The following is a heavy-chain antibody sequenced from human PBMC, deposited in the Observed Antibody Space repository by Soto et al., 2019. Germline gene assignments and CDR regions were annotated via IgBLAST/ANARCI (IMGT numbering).Heavy chain of an antibody. CDR3: AREIPDTYGMDV. CDR1: GGTFSSYA. J-gene: IGHJ6*02. Sequence: ASVKVSCKASGGTFSSYAISWVRQAPGQGLEWMGGIIPIFGTANYAQKFQGRVTITADESTSTAYMELGSLRSEDTAVYYCAREIPDTYGMDVWGQGTTVTVSS. CDR2: IIPIFGTA. V-gene: IGHV1-69*13.